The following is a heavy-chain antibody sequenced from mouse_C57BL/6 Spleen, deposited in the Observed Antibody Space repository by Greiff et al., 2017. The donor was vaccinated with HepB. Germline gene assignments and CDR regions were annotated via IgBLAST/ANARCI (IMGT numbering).Heavy chain of an antibody. J-gene: IGHJ3*01. CDR2: IYPGSGST. D-gene: IGHD2-2*01. CDR3: ARAGYDPAWFAY. V-gene: IGHV1-55*01. CDR1: GYTFTSYW. Sequence: QVQLQQPGAELVKPGASVKMSCKASGYTFTSYWITWVKQRPGQGLEWIGDIYPGSGSTNYNEKFKSKATLTVDTSSSTAYMQLSSLTSEDSAVYYCARAGYDPAWFAYWGQGTLVTVSA.